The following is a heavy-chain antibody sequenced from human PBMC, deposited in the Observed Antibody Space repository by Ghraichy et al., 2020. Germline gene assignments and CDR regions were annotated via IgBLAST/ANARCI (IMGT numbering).Heavy chain of an antibody. V-gene: IGHV4-31*03. CDR1: GGSISSGGYY. CDR3: ARGGGLYFPY. J-gene: IGHJ4*02. CDR2: IYFSVSA. Sequence: SQTLSLTCTVSGGSISSGGYYWSSIRQHPWKGLEWIGYIYFSVSAYYNPPLKSRATISVDTSKNQFSLRLSSVTAAGTAVYYCARGGGLYFPYWGQGNLVT. D-gene: IGHD3-10*01.